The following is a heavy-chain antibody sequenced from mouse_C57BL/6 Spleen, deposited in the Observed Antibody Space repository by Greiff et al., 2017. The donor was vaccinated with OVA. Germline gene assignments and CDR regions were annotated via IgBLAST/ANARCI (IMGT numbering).Heavy chain of an antibody. CDR3: ARSYYGRSSYAMDY. CDR1: GYTFTSYW. J-gene: IGHJ4*01. Sequence: QVQLQQPGAELVRPGSSVKLSCKASGYTFTSYWLDWVKQRPGQGLEWIGNIYPSDSETHYNQKFKDKATLTVDKSSSTAYMQLSSLTSDDSAVYYCARSYYGRSSYAMDYWGQGTSVTVSS. D-gene: IGHD1-1*01. V-gene: IGHV1-61*01. CDR2: IYPSDSET.